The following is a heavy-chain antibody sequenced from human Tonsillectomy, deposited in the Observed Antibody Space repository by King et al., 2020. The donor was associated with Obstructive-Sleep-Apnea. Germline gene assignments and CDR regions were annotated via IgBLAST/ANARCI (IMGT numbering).Heavy chain of an antibody. J-gene: IGHJ6*02. D-gene: IGHD5-12*01. CDR2: MNPRGETT. V-gene: IGHV1-46*01. CDR3: ARGDIVATIYYYGMDV. CDR1: GYTFTVYY. Sequence: VQLVESGAEVKKPGASVKVSCKASGYTFTVYYMHWVRQAPGQGLEWMAIMNPRGETTNYSQKFQGRVTMTRDTSTSTVYMELSSLRSEDTAVYYCARGDIVATIYYYGMDVWGQGTTVTVSS.